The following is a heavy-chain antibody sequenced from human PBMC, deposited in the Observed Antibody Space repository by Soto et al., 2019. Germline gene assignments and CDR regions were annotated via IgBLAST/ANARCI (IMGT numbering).Heavy chain of an antibody. CDR3: ARGRYRYLIAARTYYFDY. J-gene: IGHJ4*02. Sequence: SETLSLTCAVYGGSFSGYYWSWIRQPPGKGLEWIGEINHSGSTNYNPSLKSRVTISVDTSKNQFSLKLSSVTAADTAVYYCARGRYRYLIAARTYYFDYWGQGTLVTVSS. V-gene: IGHV4-34*01. D-gene: IGHD6-6*01. CDR1: GGSFSGYY. CDR2: INHSGST.